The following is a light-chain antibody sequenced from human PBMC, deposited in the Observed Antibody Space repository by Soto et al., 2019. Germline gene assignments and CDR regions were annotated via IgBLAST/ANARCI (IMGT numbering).Light chain of an antibody. Sequence: DIQMTQSPSTLSASVGDRVTITCRASQSISSLLAWYQQKPGRAPTLLIYKASTLESGVPSRFSGSTSGTEFTLTISSLRPDDFATYYCQQYNSYPLTFGQGTRLEIK. J-gene: IGKJ5*01. CDR2: KAS. V-gene: IGKV1-5*03. CDR3: QQYNSYPLT. CDR1: QSISSL.